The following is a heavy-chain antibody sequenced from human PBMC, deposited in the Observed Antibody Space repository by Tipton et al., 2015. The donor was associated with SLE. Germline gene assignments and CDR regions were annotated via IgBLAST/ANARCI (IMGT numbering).Heavy chain of an antibody. J-gene: IGHJ3*02. D-gene: IGHD6-19*01. Sequence: SLRLSCAASGFTFSAYFMTWVRQAPGKGLEWLSYISPGGSDKYYADSVRGRFTISRDNAKNSLYLQINSLRAEDTAVYYCARYSSGWHDAFDIWGQGTMVTVSS. V-gene: IGHV3-11*04. CDR2: ISPGGSDK. CDR1: GFTFSAYF. CDR3: ARYSSGWHDAFDI.